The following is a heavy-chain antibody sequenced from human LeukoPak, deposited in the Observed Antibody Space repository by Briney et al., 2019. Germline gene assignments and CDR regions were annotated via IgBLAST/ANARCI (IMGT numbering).Heavy chain of an antibody. CDR2: IYPGDSDT. D-gene: IGHD1-26*01. J-gene: IGHJ4*02. CDR3: AIRRESQRSSTELQYFDY. V-gene: IGHV5-51*01. CDR1: GYSFSNSW. Sequence: GESLKISCKGFGYSFSNSWIGWVRQMPGKGMEWMGIIYPGDSDTRYSPSFQGQVTISADKSISTAYLQWSSLKASDTAMYYCAIRRESQRSSTELQYFDYWGQGTLVTVSS.